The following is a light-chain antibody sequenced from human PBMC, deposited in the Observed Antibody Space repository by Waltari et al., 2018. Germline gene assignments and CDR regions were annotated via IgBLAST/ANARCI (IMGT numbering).Light chain of an antibody. CDR3: QVWDSSDQSYVV. V-gene: IGLV3-21*04. CDR2: DDR. CDR1: LIGRKS. Sequence: SYVLTQQPSVSVAPGEPARITCGRNLIGRKSVHWYKQRSGQAPVLVIYDDRARPSGIPERVSGSNSGNSATLTISRVEAGDEADYYCQVWDSSDQSYVVFGGGTELIVL. J-gene: IGLJ2*01.